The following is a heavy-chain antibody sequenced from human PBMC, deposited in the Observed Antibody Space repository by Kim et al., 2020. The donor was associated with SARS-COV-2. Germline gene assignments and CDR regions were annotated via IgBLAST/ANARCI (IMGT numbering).Heavy chain of an antibody. Sequence: SETLSLTCTVSGGSISSSSYYWGWIRQPPGKGLEWIGSIYYSGSTYYNPSLKSRVTISVDTSKNQFSLKLSSVTAADTAVYYCARHSALWDDFWSGYPDYWGQGTLVTVSS. CDR1: GGSISSSSYY. CDR2: IYYSGST. CDR3: ARHSALWDDFWSGYPDY. J-gene: IGHJ4*02. V-gene: IGHV4-39*01. D-gene: IGHD3-3*01.